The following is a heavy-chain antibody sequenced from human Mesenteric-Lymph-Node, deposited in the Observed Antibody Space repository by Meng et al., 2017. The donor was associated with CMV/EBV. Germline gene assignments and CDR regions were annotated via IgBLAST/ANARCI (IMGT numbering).Heavy chain of an antibody. CDR2: ISGNIDRT. CDR1: GFTFNTYA. D-gene: IGHD2-2*01. CDR3: AREGAPIYCSSTSCYGNWFDP. V-gene: IGHV3-23*01. J-gene: IGHJ5*02. Sequence: GGSLRLSCAASGFTFNTYAMTWVRQAPGKGLEWVSGISGNIDRTYYGDSVKGRFTISRDNSKNTSYLQMNSLRGDDTAVYYCAREGAPIYCSSTSCYGNWFDPWGQGTLVTVSS.